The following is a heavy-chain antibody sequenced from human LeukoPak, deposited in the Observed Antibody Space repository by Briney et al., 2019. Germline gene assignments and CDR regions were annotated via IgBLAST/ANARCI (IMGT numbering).Heavy chain of an antibody. CDR3: ARVPRFLEWQNDY. V-gene: IGHV4-34*01. D-gene: IGHD3-3*01. CDR2: INHSGST. CDR1: GGSFSGYY. Sequence: QSSETLSLTCAVYGGSFSGYYWSWIRQPPGKGLEWIGEINHSGSTNYNPSLKSRVTISVDTSKNQFSLKLSSVTAADTAVYYCARVPRFLEWQNDYWGQGTLVTVSS. J-gene: IGHJ4*02.